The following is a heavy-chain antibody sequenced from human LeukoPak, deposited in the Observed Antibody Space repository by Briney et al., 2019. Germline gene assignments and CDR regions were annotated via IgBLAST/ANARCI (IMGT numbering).Heavy chain of an antibody. Sequence: PGGSLRLSCAASGFTFSNSWMSWVRQAPGKGLEWVAYIKKTGSETYYVDSVKGRFTITRDNARNSLFLQMNSLRAEDTAVYFCARGGSDTAMAHDYWGQGTLVTVSS. CDR1: GFTFSNSW. CDR2: IKKTGSET. CDR3: ARGGSDTAMAHDY. V-gene: IGHV3-7*01. D-gene: IGHD5-18*01. J-gene: IGHJ4*02.